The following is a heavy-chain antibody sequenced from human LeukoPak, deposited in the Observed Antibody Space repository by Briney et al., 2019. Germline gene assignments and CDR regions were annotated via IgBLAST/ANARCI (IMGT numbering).Heavy chain of an antibody. D-gene: IGHD2-15*01. Sequence: PSETLSLTCTVSGGSISSYYWSWIRQPPGKGLEWIGYIYYTGRTNSNPSLKSRLTLSLDTSENHFSLRLNSVTAADTAVYYCAKYLGGCSGGSCYTYDAFDIWGQGTMVSVSS. CDR1: GGSISSYY. CDR3: AKYLGGCSGGSCYTYDAFDI. J-gene: IGHJ3*02. CDR2: IYYTGRT. V-gene: IGHV4-59*01.